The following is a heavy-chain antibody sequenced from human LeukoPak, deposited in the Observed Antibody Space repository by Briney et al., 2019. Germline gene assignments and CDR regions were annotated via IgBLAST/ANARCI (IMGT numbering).Heavy chain of an antibody. J-gene: IGHJ4*02. D-gene: IGHD2-21*02. CDR3: VKRSDYGGDWNYFDY. CDR1: GFTFSSYS. V-gene: IGHV3-23*01. CDR2: ISSGGDST. Sequence: GGSLRLSCAASGFTFSSYSMAWVRQAPGKGLEWVSAISSGGDSTFYADSVKGRFTISRDNSKNTQYLQTNSLRAEDTAIYYCVKRSDYGGDWNYFDYWGQGTLVTVSS.